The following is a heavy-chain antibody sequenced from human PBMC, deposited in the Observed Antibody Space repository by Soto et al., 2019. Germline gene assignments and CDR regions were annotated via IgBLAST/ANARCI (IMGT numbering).Heavy chain of an antibody. V-gene: IGHV4-30-2*01. J-gene: IGHJ4*02. D-gene: IGHD3-22*01. CDR3: ARGDGSRGYFH. Sequence: QLQLQESGSGLVQPSQTMSLTCAVSGASISRGGYPWSWIRQPPGKGLECIGYIYDSGRSYYNPSLKSRVTILVDRSNNQFSLNLSSVTAADTAVYYCARGDGSRGYFHWGQGTLVTVSS. CDR1: GASISRGGYP. CDR2: IYDSGRS.